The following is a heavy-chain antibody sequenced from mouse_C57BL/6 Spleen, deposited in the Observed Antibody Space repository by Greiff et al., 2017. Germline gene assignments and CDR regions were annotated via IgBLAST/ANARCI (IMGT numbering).Heavy chain of an antibody. V-gene: IGHV1-54*01. J-gene: IGHJ3*01. Sequence: VQLQQSGAELVRPGTSVQVSCKASGYAFTNYLIEWVKQRPGQGLEWIGVINPGSGGTNYNEKFKGKATLTADKSSSTAYMQLSSLTSEDSAVYFCARSYDYDGAYWGQGTLVTVSA. CDR1: GYAFTNYL. D-gene: IGHD2-4*01. CDR2: INPGSGGT. CDR3: ARSYDYDGAY.